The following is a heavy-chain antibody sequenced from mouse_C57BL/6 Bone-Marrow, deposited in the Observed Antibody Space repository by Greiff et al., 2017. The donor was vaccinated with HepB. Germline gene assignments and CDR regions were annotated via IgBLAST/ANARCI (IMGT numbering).Heavy chain of an antibody. CDR3: ARSTMVRRMDY. CDR2: IYPGDGDT. D-gene: IGHD2-2*01. Sequence: QVQLQQSGPELVKPGASVKISCKASGYAFSSSWMNWVKQRPGKGLEWIGRIYPGDGDTKYNGKFKGKATLTADKSSSTAYMQLSSLTSEDSAVYFCARSTMVRRMDYWGQGTSVTVSS. J-gene: IGHJ4*01. V-gene: IGHV1-82*01. CDR1: GYAFSSSW.